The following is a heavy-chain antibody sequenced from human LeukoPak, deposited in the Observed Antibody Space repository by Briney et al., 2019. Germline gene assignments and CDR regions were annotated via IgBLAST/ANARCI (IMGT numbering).Heavy chain of an antibody. V-gene: IGHV3-33*01. CDR1: GFTFSSYG. D-gene: IGHD4-17*01. CDR2: IWYDGSNK. Sequence: PGGSLRLSCAASGFTFSSYGMHWVRQAPGKGLEWVAVIWYDGSNKYYADSVKGRFTISRDNSKNTLYLQMNSLRAEDTAVYYCAREYPSSLRITYFDYWGQGTLVTVSS. J-gene: IGHJ4*02. CDR3: AREYPSSLRITYFDY.